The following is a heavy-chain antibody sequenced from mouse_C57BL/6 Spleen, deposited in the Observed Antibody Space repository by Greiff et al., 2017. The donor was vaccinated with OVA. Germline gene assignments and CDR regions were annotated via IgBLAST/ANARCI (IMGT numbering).Heavy chain of an antibody. V-gene: IGHV1-22*01. CDR1: GYTFTDYN. CDR2: INPNNGGT. CDR3: ARKTDYGSSNWYFDV. J-gene: IGHJ1*03. D-gene: IGHD1-1*01. Sequence: VQLQQSGPELVKPGASVKMSCKASGYTFTDYNMHWVKQSHGKSLAWIGYINPNNGGTSYNQKFKGKATLTVNKSSSTAYMELRSLTSEDAAVYYCARKTDYGSSNWYFDVWGTGTTVTVSS.